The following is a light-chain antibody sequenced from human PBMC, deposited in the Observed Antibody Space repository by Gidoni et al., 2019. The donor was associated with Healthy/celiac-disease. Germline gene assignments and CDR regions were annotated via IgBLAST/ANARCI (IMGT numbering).Light chain of an antibody. CDR1: QSVLYSSNNKNY. CDR2: WAS. V-gene: IGKV4-1*01. J-gene: IGKJ4*01. CDR3: RQYYSTPPI. Sequence: DIVMTQSPDSLAVSLGEWATINCKSSQSVLYSSNNKNYLAWYQQKPGQPPKLLIYWASTRESGVPDRVSGSGSGTDFTLTISSLQAEDVAVYYCRQYYSTPPIFGGGTKVEIK.